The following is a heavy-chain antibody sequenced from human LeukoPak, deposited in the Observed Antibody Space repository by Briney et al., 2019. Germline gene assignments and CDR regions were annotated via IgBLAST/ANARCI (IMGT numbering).Heavy chain of an antibody. CDR2: VSYDGSNK. Sequence: PGGSLRLSCAASGFTFSNYAMHWVRQAPDKGLEWVAVVSYDGSNKYYADSVKGRFTISRDNAKNSLYLQMNSLRAEDTAVYYCARDSPKQWLVTDAFDIWGQGTMVTVSS. CDR1: GFTFSNYA. D-gene: IGHD6-19*01. V-gene: IGHV3-30*04. J-gene: IGHJ3*02. CDR3: ARDSPKQWLVTDAFDI.